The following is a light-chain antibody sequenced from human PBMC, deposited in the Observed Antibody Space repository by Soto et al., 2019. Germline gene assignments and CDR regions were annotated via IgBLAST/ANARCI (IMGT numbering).Light chain of an antibody. V-gene: IGKV1-39*01. CDR2: GAS. CDR1: QSIRNY. CDR3: QQSYTAVFT. Sequence: DIQMTQSPSSLSVSVGDRVTITCRASQSIRNYLNWYQQKPGKVPNLLIYGASSLQSGVPSRFSGSGSETDFTLTINNLQPEDFATYYCQQSYTAVFTFGPGTKVDIK. J-gene: IGKJ3*01.